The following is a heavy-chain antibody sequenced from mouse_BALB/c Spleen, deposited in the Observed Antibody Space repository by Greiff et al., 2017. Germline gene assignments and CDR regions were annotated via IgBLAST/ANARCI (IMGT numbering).Heavy chain of an antibody. Sequence: VQLQQSGAELVKPGASVKLSCTASGFNIKDTYMHWVKQRPEQGLEWIGRIDPANGNTKYDPKFQGKATITADTSSNTAYLQLSSLTSEDTAVYYCARRDYYGSHAMDYWGQGTSVTVSS. CDR2: IDPANGNT. J-gene: IGHJ4*01. D-gene: IGHD1-1*01. CDR3: ARRDYYGSHAMDY. V-gene: IGHV14-3*02. CDR1: GFNIKDTY.